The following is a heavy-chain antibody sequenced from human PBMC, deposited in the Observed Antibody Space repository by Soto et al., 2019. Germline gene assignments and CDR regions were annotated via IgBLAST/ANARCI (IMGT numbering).Heavy chain of an antibody. V-gene: IGHV4-30-2*01. CDR3: ARAYDYSIDY. Sequence: SETLSLTCAVSGGSISSGGYSWSWIRQPPGKGLEWIGYIYHSGSTYYNPSLKSRVTISVDRSKNQFSLKLSSVTAADTAVYNCARAYDYSIDYWGQGTLVTVSS. J-gene: IGHJ4*02. D-gene: IGHD4-4*01. CDR1: GGSISSGGYS. CDR2: IYHSGST.